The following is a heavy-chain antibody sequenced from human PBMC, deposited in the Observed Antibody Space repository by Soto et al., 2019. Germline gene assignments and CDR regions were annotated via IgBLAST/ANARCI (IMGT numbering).Heavy chain of an antibody. CDR3: ARMYNSGFYRPEGDYFFYGMDV. CDR2: FYYSGNT. J-gene: IGHJ6*02. CDR1: GDSISDYY. D-gene: IGHD6-19*01. V-gene: IGHV4-4*07. Sequence: PSETLSLTCTVSGDSISDYYWSWIRQPAGKGLEWIGRFYYSGNTKSNPSLKSRVTMSADTPKNQFSLSLRSVTAADSAIYYCARMYNSGFYRPEGDYFFYGMDVWGQGTTVTVSS.